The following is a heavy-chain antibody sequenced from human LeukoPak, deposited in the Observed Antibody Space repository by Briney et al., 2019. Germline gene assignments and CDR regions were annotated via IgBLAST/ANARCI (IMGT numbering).Heavy chain of an antibody. J-gene: IGHJ4*02. D-gene: IGHD3-3*02. V-gene: IGHV3-23*01. CDR1: GFTFRSYW. Sequence: GGSLRLSCAASGFTFRSYWMHWVRQAPGKGLEWVSAISGSGGSTYYADSVKDRFTISRDNSKNTLYLQMNSLRAEDTAVYYCARDGIQSIDYWGQGTLVTVSS. CDR2: ISGSGGST. CDR3: ARDGIQSIDY.